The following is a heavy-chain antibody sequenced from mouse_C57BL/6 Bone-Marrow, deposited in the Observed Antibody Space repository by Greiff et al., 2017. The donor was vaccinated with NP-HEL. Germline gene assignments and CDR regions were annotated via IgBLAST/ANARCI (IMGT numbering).Heavy chain of an antibody. D-gene: IGHD2-4*01. CDR2: INPYNGDT. V-gene: IGHV1-20*01. Sequence: VQLQQSGPELVKPGDSVKISCKASGYSFTGYFMNWVMQSHGKSLEWIGRINPYNGDTFYNQKFKGKATLTVDKSSRTAHMELRSLTSEDSAVYYCARSNYDGYYAMDYWGQGTSVTVSS. CDR1: GYSFTGYF. J-gene: IGHJ4*01. CDR3: ARSNYDGYYAMDY.